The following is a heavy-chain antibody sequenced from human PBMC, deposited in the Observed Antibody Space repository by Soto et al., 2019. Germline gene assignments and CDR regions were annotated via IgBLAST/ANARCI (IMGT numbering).Heavy chain of an antibody. Sequence: SETQSVTCTVSGGSISSGDYYWSWIRQPPGKGLEWIGYMYYSGSTYYNPSLKSRVTISVDTSKNQFSLKLSSVTAADTAVYYCARWLGYGPHFDYWGQGTLVTVSS. D-gene: IGHD5-12*01. J-gene: IGHJ4*02. V-gene: IGHV4-30-4*01. CDR3: ARWLGYGPHFDY. CDR1: GGSISSGDYY. CDR2: MYYSGST.